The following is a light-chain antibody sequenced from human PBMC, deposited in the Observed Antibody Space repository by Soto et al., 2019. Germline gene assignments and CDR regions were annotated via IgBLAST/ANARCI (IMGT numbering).Light chain of an antibody. Sequence: QSVLTQPPSVSAAPGQRITLSCSGSSSNIRNNYVSWYQQLPGTAPTLLIYDDDKRRSGIPDRFSGSKSGTSATLDISALQTGDEADYYCGTWDSSLSAVVFGGGTKVTVL. V-gene: IGLV1-51*01. CDR2: DDD. CDR3: GTWDSSLSAVV. CDR1: SSNIRNNY. J-gene: IGLJ2*01.